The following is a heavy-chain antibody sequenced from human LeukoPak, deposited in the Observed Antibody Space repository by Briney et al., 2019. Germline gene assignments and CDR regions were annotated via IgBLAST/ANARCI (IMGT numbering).Heavy chain of an antibody. CDR2: FDPENSET. J-gene: IGHJ3*01. CDR3: ATLNYGDLRGGGSEV. Sequence: GASVKVSCKVSGYTLTDLSIHWVRQAPGKGLEWMGGFDPENSETIYAQRFQGRATMTEDTSSDTAYMFLTSLSSEDTALYYCATLNYGDLRGGGSEVWGQGTMVSVSS. V-gene: IGHV1-24*01. CDR1: GYTLTDLS. D-gene: IGHD4-17*01.